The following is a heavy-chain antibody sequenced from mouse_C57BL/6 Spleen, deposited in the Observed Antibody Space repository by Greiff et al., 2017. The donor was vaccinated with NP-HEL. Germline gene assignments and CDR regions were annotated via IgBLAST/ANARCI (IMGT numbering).Heavy chain of an antibody. Sequence: VQLQQSGAELVKPGASVKLSCKASGYTFTSYWMQWVKQRPGQGLEWIGEIDPSDSYTNYNQKFKGKATLTVDTSSSTAYMQLSSLTSEDSAVYYCARNYGNYDAMDYWGQGTSVTVSS. CDR1: GYTFTSYW. CDR2: IDPSDSYT. J-gene: IGHJ4*01. V-gene: IGHV1-50*01. D-gene: IGHD2-1*01. CDR3: ARNYGNYDAMDY.